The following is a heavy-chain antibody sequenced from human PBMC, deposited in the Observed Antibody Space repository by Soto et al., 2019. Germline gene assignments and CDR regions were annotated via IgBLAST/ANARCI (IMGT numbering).Heavy chain of an antibody. D-gene: IGHD4-17*01. CDR2: ISSSSSTI. CDR3: ASLVTTVTTDFDY. CDR1: GFTFSSYS. V-gene: IGHV3-48*01. Sequence: GGSLRLSCAASGFTFSSYSMNWVRQAPGKGLEWVSYISSSSSTIYYADSVKGRFTISRDNAKNSLYLQMNSLRAEDMAVYYCASLVTTVTTDFDYWGQGTLVTVSS. J-gene: IGHJ4*02.